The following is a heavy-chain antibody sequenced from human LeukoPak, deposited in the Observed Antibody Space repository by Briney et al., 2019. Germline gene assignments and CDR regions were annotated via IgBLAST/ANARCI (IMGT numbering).Heavy chain of an antibody. CDR1: GGSISSNSYF. V-gene: IGHV4-39*01. CDR2: IYYSGST. D-gene: IGHD6-19*01. Sequence: SETLSLTCTVSGGSISSNSYFWGWIRQPPGKGLEWIGSIYYSGSTYYNPSLKSRVTISVDTSKNQFSLKLSSMTAADTAVYYCARHYSSGWDAFDIWGQGTMLTVSS. J-gene: IGHJ3*02. CDR3: ARHYSSGWDAFDI.